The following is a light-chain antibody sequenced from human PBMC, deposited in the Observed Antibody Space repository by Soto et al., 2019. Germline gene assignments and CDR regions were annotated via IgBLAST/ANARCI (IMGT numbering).Light chain of an antibody. CDR3: LQDYNYPRT. J-gene: IGKJ1*01. CDR2: AAS. Sequence: AIHLTQSPSSLSASVGYSVTITCRASQGIRSALGWYQQKPGKAPKLLVYAASSLQSGVPSRFRGSGSGTDFTLTISSLQPEDFAPYYCLQDYNYPRTFGQGTKVDIK. CDR1: QGIRSA. V-gene: IGKV1-6*01.